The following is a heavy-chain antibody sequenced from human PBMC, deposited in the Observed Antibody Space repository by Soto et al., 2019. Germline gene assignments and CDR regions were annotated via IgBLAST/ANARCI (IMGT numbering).Heavy chain of an antibody. CDR1: GGSIITRNYN. Sequence: SETLSLTCTVSGGSIITRNYNWGWIRQPPGKGLEWIGSIYYSGSINFSGRAYYNASLKSRLTISADTSKSQVSLTLTSVTAADTAVYYCARHGSRGYSFYWGQG. V-gene: IGHV4-39*01. J-gene: IGHJ4*02. CDR3: ARHGSRGYSFY. CDR2: IYYSGSINFSGRA. D-gene: IGHD5-18*01.